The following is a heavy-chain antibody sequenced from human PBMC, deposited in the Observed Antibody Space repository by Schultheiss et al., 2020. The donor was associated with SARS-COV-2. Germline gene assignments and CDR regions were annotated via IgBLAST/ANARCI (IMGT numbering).Heavy chain of an antibody. V-gene: IGHV4-4*02. CDR3: ARGGQQYYSC. J-gene: IGHJ4*02. D-gene: IGHD3-16*01. Sequence: SQTLSLTCDVSGGSISSNNWWSWVRQPPGKALEWIGQIYHSGMTNYNPSLRSRVTLSVDKSKKQFSLTVSSVTAEDTAVYYCARGGQQYYSCWGQGTLVTVSS. CDR2: IYHSGMT. CDR1: GGSISSNNW.